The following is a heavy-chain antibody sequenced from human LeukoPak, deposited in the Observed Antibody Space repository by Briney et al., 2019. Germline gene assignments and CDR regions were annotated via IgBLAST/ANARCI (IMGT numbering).Heavy chain of an antibody. D-gene: IGHD5-18*01. CDR2: IIPIFGTA. Sequence: EASVKVSCKASGGTFSSYAISWVRQAPGQGLEWMGGIIPIFGTANYAQKFQGRVTITADESTSTAYMELSSLRSEDTAVYYCARDLDSYGYEDYWGQGTLVTVSS. V-gene: IGHV1-69*13. J-gene: IGHJ4*02. CDR1: GGTFSSYA. CDR3: ARDLDSYGYEDY.